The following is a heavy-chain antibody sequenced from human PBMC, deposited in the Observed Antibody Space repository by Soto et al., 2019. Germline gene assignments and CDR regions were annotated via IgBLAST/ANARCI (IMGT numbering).Heavy chain of an antibody. CDR2: INQDGNED. V-gene: IGHV3-7*01. Sequence: GGSLRPSCAASGFTFSSYWMNWVRQAPGKGLEWVANINQDGNEDNLLDSVKGRFTISRDNAKNLLFLQMNSLRVDDTAVYYCARTGDGHHDFLDYWGQGALVTVSS. CDR3: ARTGDGHHDFLDY. J-gene: IGHJ4*02. CDR1: GFTFSSYW. D-gene: IGHD1-1*01.